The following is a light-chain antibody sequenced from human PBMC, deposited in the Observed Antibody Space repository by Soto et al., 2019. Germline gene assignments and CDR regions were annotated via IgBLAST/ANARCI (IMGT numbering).Light chain of an antibody. Sequence: EIVMTQSPGTLSVSPGEGATLSCRASQSVCSNLAWYQQKPGQAPRLLIYGASTRATAIPARFSGSGSGTEFTLTISSLQSEDFAVYYCQQYDNWPPWTFGQGTKVDIK. V-gene: IGKV3-15*01. J-gene: IGKJ1*01. CDR2: GAS. CDR3: QQYDNWPPWT. CDR1: QSVCSN.